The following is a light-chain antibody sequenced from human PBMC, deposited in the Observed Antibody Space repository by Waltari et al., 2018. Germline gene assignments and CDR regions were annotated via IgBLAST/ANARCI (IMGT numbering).Light chain of an antibody. CDR1: QSLLDSEEGNTY. CDR2: DAS. J-gene: IGKJ3*01. CDR3: MQGIEYPFT. V-gene: IGKV2-40*01. Sequence: DIVMTQTPLSLPVTPGEPASISCRSSQSLLDSEEGNTYVESYLQKPGQSPQPLDYDASNRASGVPDRFCGSGSDTDFTLKSSRVEAEDVGVYCCMQGIEYPFTFGPGTKLDIK.